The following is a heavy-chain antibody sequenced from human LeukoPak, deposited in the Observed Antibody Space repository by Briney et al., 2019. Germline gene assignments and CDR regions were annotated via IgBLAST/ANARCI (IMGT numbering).Heavy chain of an antibody. CDR1: GGSISSGGYY. J-gene: IGHJ4*02. CDR3: ARDSSRWLQFGGFDY. CDR2: IYYSGST. D-gene: IGHD5-24*01. V-gene: IGHV4-31*03. Sequence: PSETLSLTCTVSGGSISSGGYYWSWMRQHPGKGLEWIGYIYYSGSTYYNPSLKSRVTISVDTSKNQFSLKLSSVTAADTAVYYCARDSSRWLQFGGFDYWGQGTLVTVSS.